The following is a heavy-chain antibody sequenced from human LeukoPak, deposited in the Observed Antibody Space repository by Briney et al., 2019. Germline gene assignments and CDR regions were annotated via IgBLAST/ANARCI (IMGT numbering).Heavy chain of an antibody. CDR3: ARHCSSTSCYSGLDY. D-gene: IGHD2-2*02. CDR1: GGSISSYY. CDR2: IYYSGST. J-gene: IGHJ4*02. V-gene: IGHV4-59*08. Sequence: PSETLSLTCTVSGGSISSYYWSWIRQPPGKGLEWIGYIYYSGSTYYNPSLKSRVTISVDTSKNQFSLKLSSVTAADTAVYYCARHCSSTSCYSGLDYWGQGTLVTVSS.